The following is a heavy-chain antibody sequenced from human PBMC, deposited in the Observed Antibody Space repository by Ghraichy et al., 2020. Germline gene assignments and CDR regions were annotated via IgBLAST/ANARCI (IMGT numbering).Heavy chain of an antibody. CDR2: INSDGSST. Sequence: GGSLRLSCAASGFTFSSYWMHWVRQAPGKGLVWVSRINSDGSSTSYADSVKGRFTISRDNAKNTLYLQMNSLRAEDTAVYYCARSHALCVGDCQYDSFDIWGQGTMVTVSS. CDR1: GFTFSSYW. D-gene: IGHD2-21*02. V-gene: IGHV3-74*01. J-gene: IGHJ3*02. CDR3: ARSHALCVGDCQYDSFDI.